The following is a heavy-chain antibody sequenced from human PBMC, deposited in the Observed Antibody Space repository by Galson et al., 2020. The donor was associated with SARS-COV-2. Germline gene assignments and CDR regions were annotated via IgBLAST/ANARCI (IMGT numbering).Heavy chain of an antibody. J-gene: IGHJ4*02. Sequence: PSEPLSLPCTVPSGLISSTSTSWAWTPQPPGKGLEWIGSIYFSGRTNYNPSLKSRVTIPIDTSKNQFSLKLTSVTAADTAVYYCPRKEATYDYWGQGTLVTVSS. V-gene: IGHV4-39*07. CDR2: IYFSGRT. CDR1: SGLISSTSTS. CDR3: PRKEATYDY. D-gene: IGHD5-12*01.